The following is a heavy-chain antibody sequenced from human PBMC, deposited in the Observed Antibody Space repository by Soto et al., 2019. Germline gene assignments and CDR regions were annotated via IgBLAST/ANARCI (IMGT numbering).Heavy chain of an antibody. CDR3: AKFLSFRWFDY. CDR2: ITGSGDST. V-gene: IGHV3-23*01. Sequence: PGGSLRLSCAASGFTFSSYAMNWVRQAPGKGLEWVSVITGSGDSTYYADSVKGRFTISRDNSKNTLYLQVNSLRAEDTAVYYCAKFLSFRWFDYWGQGALVTVSS. D-gene: IGHD3-16*02. J-gene: IGHJ4*02. CDR1: GFTFSSYA.